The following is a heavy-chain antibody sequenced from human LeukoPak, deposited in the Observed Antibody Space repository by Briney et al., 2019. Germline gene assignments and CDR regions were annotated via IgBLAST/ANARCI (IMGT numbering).Heavy chain of an antibody. CDR2: IFYDGSMQ. Sequence: PGGSLRLSCAASGFTFRNYAMRWVRQAPGKGLEWVAVIFYDGSMQYYADSVKGRFTISRDNSRSTLYLQMNSLRPEDTSLYYCARDPRGPTGYDSSGRDTFDYWGQGTLVTVSS. J-gene: IGHJ4*02. D-gene: IGHD3-22*01. CDR1: GFTFRNYA. CDR3: ARDPRGPTGYDSSGRDTFDY. V-gene: IGHV3-30*03.